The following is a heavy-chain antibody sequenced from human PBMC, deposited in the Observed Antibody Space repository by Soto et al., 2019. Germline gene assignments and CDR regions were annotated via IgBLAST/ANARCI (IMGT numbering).Heavy chain of an antibody. Sequence: QSQTLSLTCAISGDSVSSNSAAWNWIRQSPSRGLEWLGRTYYRSKWYNDYAVSVKSRITINPDTSKNQFSLQLNSVTPEDTAVYYCARCLYSGSYYYYYYGMDVWGQGTTVTVSS. J-gene: IGHJ6*02. V-gene: IGHV6-1*01. CDR2: TYYRSKWYN. D-gene: IGHD1-26*01. CDR3: ARCLYSGSYYYYYYGMDV. CDR1: GDSVSSNSAA.